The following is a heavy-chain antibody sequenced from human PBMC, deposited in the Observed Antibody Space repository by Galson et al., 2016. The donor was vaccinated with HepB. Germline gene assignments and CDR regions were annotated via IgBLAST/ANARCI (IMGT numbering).Heavy chain of an antibody. CDR1: GYTLTSYY. D-gene: IGHD3-16*02. CDR3: ARALYITAGMDV. CDR2: INPNGGSR. V-gene: IGHV1-46*01. J-gene: IGHJ6*02. Sequence: SVKVSCKASGYTLTSYYMHWVRQAPGQGLEWMGIINPNGGSRRYAQKFQGRVTMTRDTSTSTVYMELNSLSSEDTAMYYCARALYITAGMDVWGQGTTVTVSS.